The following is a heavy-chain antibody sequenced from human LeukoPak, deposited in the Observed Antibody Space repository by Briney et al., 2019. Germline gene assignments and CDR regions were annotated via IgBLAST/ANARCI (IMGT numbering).Heavy chain of an antibody. CDR3: ARAGARNYYDSSGSFDC. Sequence: ASVKVSCKASGYTFTGYYMHWVRQAPGQGLEWMGWINPNSGGTNYAQKLQGRVTMTRDTSISTAYMELSRLRSDDTAVYYCARAGARNYYDSSGSFDCWGQGTLVTVSS. D-gene: IGHD3-22*01. V-gene: IGHV1-2*02. CDR2: INPNSGGT. CDR1: GYTFTGYY. J-gene: IGHJ4*02.